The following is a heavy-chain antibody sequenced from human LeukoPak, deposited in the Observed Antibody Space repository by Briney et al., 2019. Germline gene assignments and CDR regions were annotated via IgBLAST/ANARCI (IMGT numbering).Heavy chain of an antibody. Sequence: GGSLRLSCAVSGFTFSSYAMSWVRQAPGKGLKWVSTISGSGGSTYYADSVKGRFTISRDNSKNTLYLQMNSLRAEDTAVYYCAKGGNGRYYDSSGSFFYYYGMDVWGQGTTVTVSS. CDR1: GFTFSSYA. D-gene: IGHD3-22*01. V-gene: IGHV3-23*01. CDR3: AKGGNGRYYDSSGSFFYYYGMDV. J-gene: IGHJ6*02. CDR2: ISGSGGST.